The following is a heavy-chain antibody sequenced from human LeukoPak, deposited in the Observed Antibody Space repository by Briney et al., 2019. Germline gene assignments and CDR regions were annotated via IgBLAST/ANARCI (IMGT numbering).Heavy chain of an antibody. D-gene: IGHD3-10*01. Sequence: SGTLSLTCAVSGGSISSSNWWSWVRQPPGKGLEWIGEIYHSGSTNYNPSLKSRVTISVDKSKNQFSLKLSSVTAADTAVYYCAGDYYGSGSTFDYWGQGTLVTVSS. V-gene: IGHV4-4*02. CDR3: AGDYYGSGSTFDY. J-gene: IGHJ4*02. CDR1: GGSISSSNW. CDR2: IYHSGST.